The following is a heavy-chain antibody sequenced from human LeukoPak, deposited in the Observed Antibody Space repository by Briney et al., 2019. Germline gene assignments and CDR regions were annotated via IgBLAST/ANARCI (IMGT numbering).Heavy chain of an antibody. Sequence: GGSLRLSCAASGFTFSSYDMHWVRQATGKGLEWVSAIGTAGDTYYPGSVKGRFTISRENAKNSLYLQMNSLRAGDAAVYYCARAAVALTGDYFDYWGQGTLVTVSS. V-gene: IGHV3-13*01. J-gene: IGHJ4*02. D-gene: IGHD6-19*01. CDR3: ARAAVALTGDYFDY. CDR1: GFTFSSYD. CDR2: IGTAGDT.